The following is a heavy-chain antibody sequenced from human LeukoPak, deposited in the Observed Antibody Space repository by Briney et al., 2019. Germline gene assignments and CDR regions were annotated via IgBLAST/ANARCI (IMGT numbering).Heavy chain of an antibody. D-gene: IGHD5-18*01. J-gene: IGHJ3*02. CDR3: ARLETAMVPYDAFDI. CDR2: IYYSGST. V-gene: IGHV4-39*01. Sequence: SETLSLICTVSGGSISSSSYYWGWLRQPPGKGLEWFGSIYYSGSTYYNPSLKCRVTISVDTSKNQFSLKLSSVTAADTAVYYCARLETAMVPYDAFDIWGQGTMVTVSS. CDR1: GGSISSSSYY.